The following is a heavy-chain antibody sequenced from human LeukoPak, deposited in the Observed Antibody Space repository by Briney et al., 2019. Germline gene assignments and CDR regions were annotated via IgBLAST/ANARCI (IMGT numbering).Heavy chain of an antibody. CDR3: ARGTGYSSGCPDY. CDR1: GGSISSSHW. J-gene: IGHJ4*02. CDR2: IYHSGST. D-gene: IGHD6-19*01. Sequence: SETLSLTCAVSGGSISSSHWWSWVRQPPGKGLEWIGEIYHSGSTNYSPSLKSRVTLSVDKSKNQFSLKLSSVTAADTAVYYCARGTGYSSGCPDYWGQGTLVTVSS. V-gene: IGHV4-4*02.